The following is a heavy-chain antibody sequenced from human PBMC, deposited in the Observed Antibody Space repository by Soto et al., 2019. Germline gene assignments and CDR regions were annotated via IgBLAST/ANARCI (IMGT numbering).Heavy chain of an antibody. V-gene: IGHV4-39*01. CDR1: GGSISSSSYY. Sequence: SETLPLTCTVSGGSISSSSYYWGWIRQPPGKGLEWIGSIYYSGSTYYNPSLKSRVTISVDTSKNQFSLKLSSVTAADTAVYYCARGSYGSGNGCDYWGQGTLVTVS. J-gene: IGHJ4*02. CDR2: IYYSGST. D-gene: IGHD3-10*01. CDR3: ARGSYGSGNGCDY.